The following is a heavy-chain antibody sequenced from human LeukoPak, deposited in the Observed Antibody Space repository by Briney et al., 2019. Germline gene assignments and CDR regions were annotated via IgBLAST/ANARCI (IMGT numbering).Heavy chain of an antibody. CDR2: IIPIFGTA. Sequence: SVKVSCKVSGYTLTELSMHWVRQAPGKGLEWMGGIIPIFGTANYAQKFQGRVTITADESTSTAYMELSSLRSEDTAVYYCARCSPNGYFDYWGQGTLVTVSS. D-gene: IGHD1-1*01. J-gene: IGHJ4*02. V-gene: IGHV1-69*13. CDR3: ARCSPNGYFDY. CDR1: GYTLTELS.